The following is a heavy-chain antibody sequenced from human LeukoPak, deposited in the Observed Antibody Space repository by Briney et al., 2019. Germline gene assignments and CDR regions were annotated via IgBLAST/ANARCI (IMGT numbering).Heavy chain of an antibody. D-gene: IGHD3-10*01. V-gene: IGHV4-39*01. CDR3: ASPIPGAFDI. J-gene: IGHJ3*02. CDR2: SYYSGST. Sequence: SETLSLTCTVSGGSISSSSYYWGWIRQPPGKGLEWIGSSYYSGSTYYNPSLKSRVTISVDTSKNQFSLKLSSVTAADTAVYYCASPIPGAFDIWGQGTMVTVSS. CDR1: GGSISSSSYY.